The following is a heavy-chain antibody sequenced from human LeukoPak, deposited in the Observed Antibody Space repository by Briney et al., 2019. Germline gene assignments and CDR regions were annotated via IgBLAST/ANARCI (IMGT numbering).Heavy chain of an antibody. J-gene: IGHJ5*02. CDR2: IYDDGGT. CDR1: GFTVTSTH. Sequence: GGSLRLTCTVSGFTVTSTHVDWVRQAPGKGPEWVALIYDDGGTVYADSVKGRSTISRDNSKNMVYLQMNSLRPEDSAVYYCARDRAGRRSSWVEFDLWGQGTLVTVSS. V-gene: IGHV3-53*05. D-gene: IGHD3-10*01. CDR3: ARDRAGRRSSWVEFDL.